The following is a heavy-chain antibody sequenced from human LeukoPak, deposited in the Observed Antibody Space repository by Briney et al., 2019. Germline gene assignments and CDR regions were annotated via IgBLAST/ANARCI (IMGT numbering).Heavy chain of an antibody. CDR1: GGSISSGDYY. J-gene: IGHJ4*02. Sequence: SETLSLTCTVSGGSISSGDYYWSWIRQPPGKGLEWIGYIYYSGSTYYNPSLKSRVTISVDTSKNQFSLKLSSVTAADTAVYYCAREGATVTSYHDYWGQGTLVTVSS. D-gene: IGHD4-17*01. V-gene: IGHV4-30-4*01. CDR3: AREGATVTSYHDY. CDR2: IYYSGST.